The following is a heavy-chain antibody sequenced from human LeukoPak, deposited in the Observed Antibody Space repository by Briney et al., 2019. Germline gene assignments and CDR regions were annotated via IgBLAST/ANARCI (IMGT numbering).Heavy chain of an antibody. V-gene: IGHV4-61*08. D-gene: IGHD3-3*01. CDR2: IYYSGST. CDR1: GGSISSGGYY. J-gene: IGHJ5*02. CDR3: AREGITIFGVAQDNWFDP. Sequence: SETLSLTCTVSGGSISSGGYYWSWIRQPPGKGLEWIGYIYYSGSTNYNPSLKSRVTISVDTSKNQFSLKLSSVTAADTAVYYCAREGITIFGVAQDNWFDPWGQGTLVTVSS.